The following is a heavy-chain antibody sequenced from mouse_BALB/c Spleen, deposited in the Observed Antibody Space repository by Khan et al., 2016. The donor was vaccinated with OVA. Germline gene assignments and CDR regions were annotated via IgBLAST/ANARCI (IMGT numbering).Heavy chain of an antibody. Sequence: VQLQQSGAELVKPGASVKLSCTASGFNIKDTYMHWVKQRPEQGLEWIGRIDPATGNTKYDPKFQGKATLTADTSSNPAYLQLSSLTSADAAVYYGASPTARSWFAYWGQGTLVTVSA. J-gene: IGHJ3*01. CDR3: ASPTARSWFAY. V-gene: IGHV14-3*02. D-gene: IGHD1-2*01. CDR1: GFNIKDTY. CDR2: IDPATGNT.